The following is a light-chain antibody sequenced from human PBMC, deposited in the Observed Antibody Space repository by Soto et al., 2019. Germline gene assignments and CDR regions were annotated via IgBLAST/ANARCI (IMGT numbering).Light chain of an antibody. V-gene: IGKV1-5*03. CDR3: QQYNSYPWT. J-gene: IGKJ1*01. CDR2: KAS. CDR1: QSISSW. Sequence: DIQMTQSPSTLSASVGDRATITCRASQSISSWLAWYQQKPGKAPKLLIYKASSLESGVPSRFSGSGSATEFTLTISSLQPDDFATYYCQQYNSYPWTFGQGTKVEIK.